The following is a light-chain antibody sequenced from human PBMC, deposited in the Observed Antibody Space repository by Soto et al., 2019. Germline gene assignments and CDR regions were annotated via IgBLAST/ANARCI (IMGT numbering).Light chain of an antibody. V-gene: IGLV3-21*04. CDR2: YDS. CDR1: NIGSKS. CDR3: QVWDSSSDHRV. Sequence: SYELTQPPSVSVAPGKTARITCGGNNIGSKSVHWYQQKPGQAPVLVIYYDSDRPSGIPERFSGSNSGNTATLTISRVEAGDEADYYCQVWDSSSDHRVFGGGTKRPS. J-gene: IGLJ2*01.